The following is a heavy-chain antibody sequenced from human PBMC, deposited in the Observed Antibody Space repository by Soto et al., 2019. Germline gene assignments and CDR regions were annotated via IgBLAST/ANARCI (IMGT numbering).Heavy chain of an antibody. V-gene: IGHV3-30*18. CDR2: ISYDGSNK. Sequence: GGSLRLSCAASGFTFSSYGMHWVRQAPGKGLEWVAVISYDGSNKYYADSVKGRFTISRDNSKNTLYLQMNSLRAEDTAVYYCAKDLFPWLTIVSYFDYWGQGTLVTVSS. CDR1: GFTFSSYG. D-gene: IGHD2-21*01. CDR3: AKDLFPWLTIVSYFDY. J-gene: IGHJ4*02.